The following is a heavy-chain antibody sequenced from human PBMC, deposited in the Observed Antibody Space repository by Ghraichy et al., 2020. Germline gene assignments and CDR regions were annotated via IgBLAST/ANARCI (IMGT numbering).Heavy chain of an antibody. D-gene: IGHD4-11*01. CDR2: IWNDGGKK. V-gene: IGHV3-33*01. CDR3: ARAFYNNAYRNYVDY. Sequence: GGSLRLSCAASRFTFSNYGMHWVRQAPGKGLEWVAIIWNDGGKKYYADSVKGRFTISRDNSKNTLYLQLNSLRAEDTAVYYCARAFYNNAYRNYVDYWGQGTLVTVSS. CDR1: RFTFSNYG. J-gene: IGHJ4*02.